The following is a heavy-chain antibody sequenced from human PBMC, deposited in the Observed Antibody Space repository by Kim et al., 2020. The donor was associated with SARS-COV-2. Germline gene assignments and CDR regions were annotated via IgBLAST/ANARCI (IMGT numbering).Heavy chain of an antibody. Sequence: KTKYYQEFQGRVTITRDTSANTAYMDLSSLTSEDTAIYYCARDMNPTVYDYWGQGTLVTVSS. CDR2: KT. CDR3: ARDMNPTVYDY. J-gene: IGHJ4*02. V-gene: IGHV1-3*01. D-gene: IGHD4-4*01.